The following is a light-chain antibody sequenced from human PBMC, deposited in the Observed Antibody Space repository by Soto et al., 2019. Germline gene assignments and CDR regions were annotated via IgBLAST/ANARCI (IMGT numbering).Light chain of an antibody. Sequence: DIQLTESPSFLSASVGDRVTITCRASHNIINYLNWYQQKPGKAPQLLIYVASMLESGVPSRFSGSGSGTDFTLTISSLQPEDFATYYCQQSYNAPITFGQGTRLEIK. CDR3: QQSYNAPIT. J-gene: IGKJ5*01. V-gene: IGKV1-39*01. CDR2: VAS. CDR1: HNIINY.